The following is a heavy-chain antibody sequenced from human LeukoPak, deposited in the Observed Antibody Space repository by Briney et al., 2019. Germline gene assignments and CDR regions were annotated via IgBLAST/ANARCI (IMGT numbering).Heavy chain of an antibody. V-gene: IGHV4-59*01. D-gene: IGHD2-15*01. CDR2: IYYSGST. J-gene: IGHJ4*02. CDR3: ARGDFCSGGSCLLY. Sequence: SETLSLTCTVSGGSISSYYWSWIRQPPGMGLEWIGYIYYSGSTNYNPSLKSRVTISVDTSKDQFSLKLSSVTAADTAVYYCARGDFCSGGSCLLYWGQGTLVTVSS. CDR1: GGSISSYY.